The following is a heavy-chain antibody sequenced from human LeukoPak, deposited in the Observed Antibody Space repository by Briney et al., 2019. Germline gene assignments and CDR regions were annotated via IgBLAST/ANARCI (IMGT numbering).Heavy chain of an antibody. CDR2: ISSSSSTI. Sequence: PGGSLRLSCAASGFTFSSYSMNWVRQAPGKGLEWVSYISSSSSTIYYADSVKGRFAISRDNAKNTLYLQMSSLRAEDTAVYYCARGGYGGTGGFDYWGQGTLVTVSS. D-gene: IGHD4-23*01. CDR3: ARGGYGGTGGFDY. CDR1: GFTFSSYS. J-gene: IGHJ4*02. V-gene: IGHV3-48*04.